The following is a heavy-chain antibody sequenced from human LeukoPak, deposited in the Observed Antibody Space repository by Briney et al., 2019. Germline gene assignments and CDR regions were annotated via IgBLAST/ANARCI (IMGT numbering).Heavy chain of an antibody. CDR2: IYYSGST. D-gene: IGHD3-16*02. Sequence: SETLSLTCTVSGGSISSGGYYWSWIRQHPGKGLEWIGYIYYSGSTYYNPSLKSRVTISVDTSKNQFSLKLSSVTAADTAVYYCARDIESQGAFFQHWGQGTLVTVSS. J-gene: IGHJ1*01. V-gene: IGHV4-31*03. CDR1: GGSISSGGYY. CDR3: ARDIESQGAFFQH.